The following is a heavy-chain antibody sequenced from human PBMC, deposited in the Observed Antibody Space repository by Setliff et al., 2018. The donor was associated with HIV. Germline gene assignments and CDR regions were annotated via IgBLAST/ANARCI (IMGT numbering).Heavy chain of an antibody. J-gene: IGHJ4*02. CDR1: GFSLATDGVA. Sequence: SGPTLVNPTQTLTLTCDFSGFSLATDGVAVGWVRQPPGKGPEWLALIYWDGDKRYNPSLKDRLTITKATSNNHVVLMMSNMDPADTATYYRTHVNNFRSVYFASWGQGTLVTVSS. D-gene: IGHD1-1*01. V-gene: IGHV2-5*02. CDR3: THVNNFRSVYFAS. CDR2: IYWDGDK.